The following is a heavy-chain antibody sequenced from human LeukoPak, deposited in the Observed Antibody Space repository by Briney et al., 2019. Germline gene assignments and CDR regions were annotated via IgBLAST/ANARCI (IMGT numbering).Heavy chain of an antibody. CDR2: TYYRSKWYN. CDR1: GDSVSSNSAA. Sequence: SQTLSLTCGISGDSVSSNSAAWNWIRQSPSRGLEWLGRTYYRSKWYNDYAVSVKSRITINPDTSKNQFSLQLNSVTPEDTAVYYCARRGGCGHRKGGFDYWAQGTLVTVSS. V-gene: IGHV6-1*01. J-gene: IGHJ4*02. CDR3: ARRGGCGHRKGGFDY. D-gene: IGHD2-21*01.